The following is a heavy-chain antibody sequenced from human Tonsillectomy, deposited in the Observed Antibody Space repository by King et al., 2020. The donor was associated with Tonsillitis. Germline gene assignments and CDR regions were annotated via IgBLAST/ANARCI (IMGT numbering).Heavy chain of an antibody. Sequence: QVQLQQWGAGLLKPSETLSLTCAVYGGSFSGYYWSWIRQPPGKGLEWIGEINHSGSTSYKSSLKSRVTISVDTSKNQFSLKLSSVTAADTAVYYCVRGGDVATRAVAGRGDYWGQGTLVTVSS. J-gene: IGHJ4*02. D-gene: IGHD6-19*01. CDR2: INHSGST. V-gene: IGHV4-34*01. CDR3: VRGGDVATRAVAGRGDY. CDR1: GGSFSGYY.